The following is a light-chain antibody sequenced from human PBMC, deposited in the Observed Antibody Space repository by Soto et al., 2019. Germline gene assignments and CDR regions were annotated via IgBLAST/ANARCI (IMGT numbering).Light chain of an antibody. CDR2: EVS. J-gene: IGLJ1*01. Sequence: QFALTQPASVSGSLGQSITISCTGTSSDVGAYNYVSWYQQQPGKAPKLMISEVSNRPSGVSNRFSGSKSGNTASLIISGLQAEDEADYYCCSFTSITTYVFGTGTKVTVL. CDR1: SSDVGAYNY. CDR3: CSFTSITTYV. V-gene: IGLV2-14*01.